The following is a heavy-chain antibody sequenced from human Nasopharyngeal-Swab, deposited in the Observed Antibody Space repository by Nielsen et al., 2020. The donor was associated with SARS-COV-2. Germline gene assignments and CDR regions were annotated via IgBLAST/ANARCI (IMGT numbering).Heavy chain of an antibody. CDR3: ARGGNCSGGSCYSKWRSIWYFDL. J-gene: IGHJ2*01. V-gene: IGHV4-34*01. CDR2: INHSGST. CDR1: GESFSAYY. D-gene: IGHD2-15*01. Sequence: SETLSLTCAVYGESFSAYYWSWIRQPPGKGLEWIGEINHSGSTNYNPSLKSRVTISIDTSKNQFSLKLSSVTAADTAVYYCARGGNCSGGSCYSKWRSIWYFDLWGRGTLVTVSS.